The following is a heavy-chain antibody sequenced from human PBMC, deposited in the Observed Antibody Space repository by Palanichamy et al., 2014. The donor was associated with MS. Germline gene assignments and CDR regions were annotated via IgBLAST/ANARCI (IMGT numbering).Heavy chain of an antibody. Sequence: QVQLQESGPGLVNPSETLSLTCSVSTGSISNYYWSWIRQSPGKGLEWIGYIYSTVTTNYNPSLKSRVTISVDTSKSQFSLKLSSVTAADTAVYFCARGGSGHRCNSGKCNWFDPWGQGILLIVSS. CDR1: TGSISNYY. CDR3: ARGGSGHRCNSGKCNWFDP. D-gene: IGHD6-19*01. CDR2: IYSTVTT. V-gene: IGHV4-59*01. J-gene: IGHJ5*02.